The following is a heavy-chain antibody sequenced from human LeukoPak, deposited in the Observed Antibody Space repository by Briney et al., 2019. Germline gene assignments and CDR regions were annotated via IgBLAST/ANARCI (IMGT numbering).Heavy chain of an antibody. CDR3: ARVGAPRYFDL. D-gene: IGHD1-26*01. CDR2: INPSGGST. J-gene: IGHJ2*01. Sequence: ASVKVSCKASGYTFTSYYMHWVRQAPGQGFEWMGIINPSGGSTSYAQKFQGRVTMTRDTSTSTVYMELSSLRSEDTAVYYCARVGAPRYFDLWGRGTLVTVSS. CDR1: GYTFTSYY. V-gene: IGHV1-46*01.